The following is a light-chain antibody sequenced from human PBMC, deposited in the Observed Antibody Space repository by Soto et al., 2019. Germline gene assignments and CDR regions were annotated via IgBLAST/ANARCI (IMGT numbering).Light chain of an antibody. CDR2: GAS. CDR1: QSININ. CDR3: QQYDNWPIT. Sequence: EIVLTQSPGTLSLSPGERVTLSCRASQSININLAWYQQKPGQAPRLLIYGASTRATGLPARFSGSGSGTEFTLIISSLQSEDSAVYYCQQYDNWPITFGQGTRLEIK. J-gene: IGKJ5*01. V-gene: IGKV3-15*01.